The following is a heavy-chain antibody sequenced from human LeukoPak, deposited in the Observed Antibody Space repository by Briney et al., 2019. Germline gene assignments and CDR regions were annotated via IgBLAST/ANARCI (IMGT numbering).Heavy chain of an antibody. CDR1: GGSISSSSYY. D-gene: IGHD2-15*01. CDR3: ARLRYIVVVVAAMAFDI. J-gene: IGHJ3*02. Sequence: SETLSLTCTVSGGSISSSSYYWGWLRQPPGMGLEWIGSIYYSGSTYYNPSLKSPVTISVDTTKNHFSLHLSSVTAADAAVYSCARLRYIVVVVAAMAFDIWGQGTMVTVSS. V-gene: IGHV4-39*02. CDR2: IYYSGST.